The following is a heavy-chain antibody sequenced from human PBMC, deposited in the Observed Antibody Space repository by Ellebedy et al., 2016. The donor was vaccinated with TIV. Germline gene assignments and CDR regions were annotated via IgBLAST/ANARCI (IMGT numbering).Heavy chain of an antibody. CDR1: GFTFSKYW. CDR3: ARDRILDY. J-gene: IGHJ4*02. Sequence: GESLKISCIVSGFTFSKYWMSWVRQAPGKGQEWVANITPDGSDKYYMDSVKGRFTISRDNAKNSVYLQMNSLRAEDSAVYYCARDRILDYWGQGTLVTVSS. V-gene: IGHV3-7*03. CDR2: ITPDGSDK.